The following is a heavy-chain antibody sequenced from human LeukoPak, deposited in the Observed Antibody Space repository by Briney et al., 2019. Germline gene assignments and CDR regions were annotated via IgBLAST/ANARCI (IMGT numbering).Heavy chain of an antibody. V-gene: IGHV3-23*01. CDR1: GFTFSSYA. D-gene: IGHD2/OR15-2a*01. Sequence: GGSLRLSCAASGFTFSSYAMSWVRQVPGKGLEWVSVISGSGDNTYYADSVKGRFTISRDNSKNMLYLQMNSLRAEDTAVYYCAKSCNSGNCYYNYWGQGTLVTVSS. CDR3: AKSCNSGNCYYNY. J-gene: IGHJ4*02. CDR2: ISGSGDNT.